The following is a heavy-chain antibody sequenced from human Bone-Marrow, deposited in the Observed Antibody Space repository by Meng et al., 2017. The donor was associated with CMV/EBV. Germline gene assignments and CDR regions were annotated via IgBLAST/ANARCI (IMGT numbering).Heavy chain of an antibody. V-gene: IGHV3-30*02. CDR1: GFTFSSYG. CDR2: IRYDGSNK. J-gene: IGHJ4*02. Sequence: GGSLRLSCAASGFTFSSYGMHWVRQAPGKGLEWVAFIRYDGSNKYYADSVKGRFTIPRDNSKNTLYLQMNSLRAEDTAVYYCAKDSSSWSTEPNYFDYWGQGTLVTVSS. D-gene: IGHD6-13*01. CDR3: AKDSSSWSTEPNYFDY.